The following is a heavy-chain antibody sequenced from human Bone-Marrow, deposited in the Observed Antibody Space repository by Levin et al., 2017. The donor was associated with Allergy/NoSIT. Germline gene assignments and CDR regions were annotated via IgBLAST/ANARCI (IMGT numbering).Heavy chain of an antibody. J-gene: IGHJ4*02. V-gene: IGHV3-30*18. CDR2: ISYDGSNK. D-gene: IGHD3-22*01. CDR3: AKEPVSYYYDSSGNPDY. Sequence: GESLKISCAASGFTFSSYGMHWVRQAPGKGLEWVAVISYDGSNKYYADSVKGRFTISRDNSKNTLYLQMNSLRAEDTAVYYCAKEPVSYYYDSSGNPDYWGQGTLVTVSS. CDR1: GFTFSSYG.